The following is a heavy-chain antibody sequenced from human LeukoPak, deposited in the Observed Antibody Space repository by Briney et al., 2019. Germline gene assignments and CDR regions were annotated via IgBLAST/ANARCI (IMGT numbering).Heavy chain of an antibody. CDR2: ISSSSSTI. Sequence: GGSLRLSCAASGFTFSSYSMNWVRQAPGKGLEWVSYISSSSSTIYYADSVKGRSTISRDNAKNSLYLQMNSLRDEDTAVYYCARAVGGYSYGYYAFDIWGQGTMATVSS. V-gene: IGHV3-48*02. D-gene: IGHD5-18*01. CDR1: GFTFSSYS. CDR3: ARAVGGYSYGYYAFDI. J-gene: IGHJ3*02.